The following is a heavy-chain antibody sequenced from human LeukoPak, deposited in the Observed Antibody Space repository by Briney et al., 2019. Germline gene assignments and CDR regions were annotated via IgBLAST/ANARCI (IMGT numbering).Heavy chain of an antibody. CDR1: GFTFSSYG. V-gene: IGHV3-30*02. J-gene: IGHJ3*02. D-gene: IGHD3-3*01. CDR2: IRYDGSNK. CDR3: ARTYYDYWSGPYAFDI. Sequence: GGSLRLSCAASGFTFSSYGMHWVRQAPGKGLEWVAFIRYDGSNKYYADSVKGRFTISRDNSENTLYLRMNNLRAEDTAVVYCARTYYDYWSGPYAFDIWGQGTMVTVSS.